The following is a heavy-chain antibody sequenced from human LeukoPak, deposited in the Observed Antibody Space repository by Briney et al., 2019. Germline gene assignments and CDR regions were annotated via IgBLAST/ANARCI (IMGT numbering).Heavy chain of an antibody. D-gene: IGHD1-1*01. Sequence: PGGSLRLSRAASGFTFSSYSVNWVREAPGTGLEAVSSISSSSSYIYYADSVKGRFTISRDNARNSLYLQMNSLRAEDTAVYYCATVERYYGMDVWGQGTTVTVSS. J-gene: IGHJ6*02. CDR3: ATVERYYGMDV. CDR2: ISSSSSYI. V-gene: IGHV3-21*01. CDR1: GFTFSSYS.